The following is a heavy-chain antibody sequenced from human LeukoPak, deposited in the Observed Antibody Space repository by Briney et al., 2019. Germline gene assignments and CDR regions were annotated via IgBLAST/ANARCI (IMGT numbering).Heavy chain of an antibody. CDR1: GGSISSGSYY. CDR3: ARSFQDQLLLNNWFDP. CDR2: IYTSGST. Sequence: SQTLSLTCTVSGGSISSGSYYWRWIRQPAGKGLEWIGRIYTSGSTNYNPALKSRVSRSVDKAKNQVSLKLSSVSAADTAVYYCARSFQDQLLLNNWFDPWGQGTLVTVSS. V-gene: IGHV4-61*02. D-gene: IGHD2-2*01. J-gene: IGHJ5*02.